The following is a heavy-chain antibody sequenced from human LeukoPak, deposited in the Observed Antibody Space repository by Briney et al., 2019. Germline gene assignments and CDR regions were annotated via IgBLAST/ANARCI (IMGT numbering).Heavy chain of an antibody. J-gene: IGHJ4*02. V-gene: IGHV3-20*04. D-gene: IGHD3-22*01. CDR3: AREKYDSSGYYTDNYYFDY. CDR1: VFTFDDYG. CDR2: FNWNGGSI. Sequence: GGSLRLSCAASVFTFDDYGMTWGRQAPGKGLDWVSDFNWNGGSIGYADSVKGRFTVSRDNAKNSLYLQMNSLRAEDTAFYYCAREKYDSSGYYTDNYYFDYWGQGTLVTVSS.